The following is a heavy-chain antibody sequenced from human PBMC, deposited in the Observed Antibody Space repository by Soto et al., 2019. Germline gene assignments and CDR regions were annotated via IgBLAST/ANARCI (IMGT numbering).Heavy chain of an antibody. Sequence: QGQLVQSGAEEKKPGASVKVSCKASGYTFTSYAMHWVRQAPGQRLEWMGWINAGNGNTKYSQKFQGRVTITRDTSASTAYMELRSLRSEDTAVYYCARDPSYYGMDVWGQGTTVTVSS. J-gene: IGHJ6*02. CDR2: INAGNGNT. V-gene: IGHV1-3*05. CDR3: ARDPSYYGMDV. CDR1: GYTFTSYA.